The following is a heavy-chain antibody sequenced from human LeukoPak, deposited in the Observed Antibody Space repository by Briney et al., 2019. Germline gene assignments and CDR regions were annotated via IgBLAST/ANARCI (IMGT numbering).Heavy chain of an antibody. V-gene: IGHV5-51*01. CDR2: IYPGDSDT. Sequence: GESLKISCKGSGYSFTSYWIGWVRQMPRKGLEWMGIIYPGDSDTRYSPSFQGQVTISAHKSISTAYLQRLSLQPTDTAMYYCARQMARHCSSTSCSDYWGQGTLVSVSS. J-gene: IGHJ4*02. CDR1: GYSFTSYW. CDR3: ARQMARHCSSTSCSDY. D-gene: IGHD2-2*01.